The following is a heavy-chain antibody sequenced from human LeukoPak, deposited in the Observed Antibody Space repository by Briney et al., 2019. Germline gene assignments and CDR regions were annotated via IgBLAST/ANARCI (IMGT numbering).Heavy chain of an antibody. D-gene: IGHD2-2*01. CDR3: AKGCSSTSCPSYYYYYYMDV. J-gene: IGHJ6*03. V-gene: IGHV3-30-3*01. CDR2: ISYDGSYK. CDR1: GFAFSTYA. Sequence: PGGSLRLSCAASGFAFSTYAMHWVRQAPGKGLEWVAVISYDGSYKYYADSVKGRFTISRDNSKNTLYLQMNSLRAEDTAVYYCAKGCSSTSCPSYYYYYYMDVWGKGTTVTVSS.